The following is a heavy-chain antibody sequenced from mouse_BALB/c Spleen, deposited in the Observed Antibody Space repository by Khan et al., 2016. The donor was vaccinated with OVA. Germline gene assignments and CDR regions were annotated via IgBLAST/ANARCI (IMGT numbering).Heavy chain of an antibody. D-gene: IGHD1-1*01. CDR3: SRPPYVSYVLDN. J-gene: IGHJ4*01. V-gene: IGHV9-3-1*01. CDR2: INTYTGEP. CDR1: GHTFTKYG. Sequence: QIQLVQSGPELKKPGETVKISCKASGHTFTKYGMNWVKQAPGKGLKWMGWINTYTGEPTYADDFNGRFAFSLQTSASTAYLQIHNLTTEDTATYFCSRPPYVSYVLDNWGQGTSVTVSS.